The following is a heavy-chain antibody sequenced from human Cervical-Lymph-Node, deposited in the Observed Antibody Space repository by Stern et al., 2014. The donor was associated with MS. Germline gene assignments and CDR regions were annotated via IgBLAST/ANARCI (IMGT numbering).Heavy chain of an antibody. CDR3: ARFTLVSGSHNY. J-gene: IGHJ4*02. CDR1: GYTFTNYA. Sequence: VQLLESGPEVKKPGASVKVSCNGSGYTFTNYAFSWVRQAPGQGLEWMGWITAYNGDTTYAPRFQGRGALTTDTSTATAYMELRSLRSDDTAVYYCARFTLVSGSHNYWGQGTLVTVSS. D-gene: IGHD3-10*01. V-gene: IGHV1-18*04. CDR2: ITAYNGDT.